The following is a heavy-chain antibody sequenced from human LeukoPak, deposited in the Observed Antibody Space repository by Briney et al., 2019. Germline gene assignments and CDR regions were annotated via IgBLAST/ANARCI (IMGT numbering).Heavy chain of an antibody. Sequence: PSETLSLTCTVSGYSISSGYYWGWIRQPPGKGLEWIGSIYHSGSTYYNPSLKSRVTISVDTSKNQFSLKLSSVTAADTAVYYCAGKVYCSSTSCYRAHFDYWGQGTLVTVSS. D-gene: IGHD2-2*02. CDR3: AGKVYCSSTSCYRAHFDY. CDR2: IYHSGST. CDR1: GYSISSGYY. J-gene: IGHJ4*02. V-gene: IGHV4-38-2*02.